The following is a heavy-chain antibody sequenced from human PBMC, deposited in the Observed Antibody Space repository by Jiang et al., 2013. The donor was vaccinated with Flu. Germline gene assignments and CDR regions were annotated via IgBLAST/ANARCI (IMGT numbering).Heavy chain of an antibody. V-gene: IGHV4-39*07. J-gene: IGHJ4*02. D-gene: IGHD3-10*01. CDR1: GGSIMSENSY. CDR3: ASQHWDHGVGSYYMSH. Sequence: GSGLVKPSETLSLSCTVSGGSIMSENSYWGWIRQPPGKGLEWIGSIYYSGTTYYNPSLKSRVTISVDTSKKQFSLKLSSVTAADTAVYYCASQHWDHGVGSYYMSHWGQGTLVTVSS. CDR2: IYYSGTT.